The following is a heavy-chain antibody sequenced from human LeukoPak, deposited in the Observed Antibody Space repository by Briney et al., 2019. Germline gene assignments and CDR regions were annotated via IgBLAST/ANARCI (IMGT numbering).Heavy chain of an antibody. Sequence: GGSLTLSCGVSGFTFSSHWMYWVRQAPGKGLEWVSGINWNGGSTGYADSVKGRFTISRDNAKNSLYLQMNTLRAEDTALYYCARGKTSRYYYYGMDVWGQGTTVTVSS. V-gene: IGHV3-20*04. CDR1: GFTFSSHW. CDR2: INWNGGST. CDR3: ARGKTSRYYYYGMDV. J-gene: IGHJ6*02.